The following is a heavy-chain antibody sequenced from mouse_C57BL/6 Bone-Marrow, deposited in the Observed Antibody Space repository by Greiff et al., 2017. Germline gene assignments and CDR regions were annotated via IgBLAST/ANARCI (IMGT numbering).Heavy chain of an antibody. J-gene: IGHJ3*01. V-gene: IGHV1-81*01. CDR2: IYPRSGNT. Sequence: VQLQQSGAELVRPGASVKLSCKASGYTFTSYGISWVKQRTGQGLEWIGEIYPRSGNTYYNEKFKGKATLTADKTSSTAYMEISSLTSEDSAIYFCAREGIRVYDGPFADWGKGTLVTVSA. CDR3: AREGIRVYDGPFAD. D-gene: IGHD1-2*01. CDR1: GYTFTSYG.